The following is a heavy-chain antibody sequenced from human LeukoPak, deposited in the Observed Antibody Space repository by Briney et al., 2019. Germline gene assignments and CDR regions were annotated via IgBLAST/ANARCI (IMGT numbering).Heavy chain of an antibody. CDR2: IYHSGST. CDR1: GYSISSGYY. Sequence: SETLSLTCTVSGYSISSGYYWGWIRQPPGKGLGWIGSIYHSGSTYYNPSLKSRVTISVDTSKNQFSLKLSSVTAADTAVYYCARATPFDYWGQGTLVTVSS. CDR3: ARATPFDY. J-gene: IGHJ4*02. V-gene: IGHV4-38-2*02.